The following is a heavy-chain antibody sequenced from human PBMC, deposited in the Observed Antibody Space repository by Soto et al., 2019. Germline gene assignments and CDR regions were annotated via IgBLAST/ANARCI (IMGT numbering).Heavy chain of an antibody. CDR3: SRGQRDCTGGSCYSFDY. J-gene: IGHJ4*02. CDR1: GGSVSSGSYY. D-gene: IGHD2-15*01. CDR2: IYYSGST. Sequence: QVQLQESGPGLVKPSETLSLTCTVSGGSVSSGSYYWSWIRQPPGKGLEWIGYIYYSGSTNYNPSLTSRVTISVDTSKNQFSLKLSSVTAADTAVYYCSRGQRDCTGGSCYSFDYWGQGTLVTVSS. V-gene: IGHV4-61*01.